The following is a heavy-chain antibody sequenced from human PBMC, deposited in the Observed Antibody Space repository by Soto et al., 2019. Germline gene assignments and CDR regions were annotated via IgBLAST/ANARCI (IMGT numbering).Heavy chain of an antibody. CDR3: AKDDSGWIPDY. V-gene: IGHV3-23*01. Sequence: RGSRRVCCAASGVTLSSYAMSWGRQAPGKGLEWVSAISGSGGSTYYADSVKGRFTISRDNSKNTLYLQMNSLRAEDTAVYYCAKDDSGWIPDYWGQGTLVTVSS. CDR2: ISGSGGST. D-gene: IGHD6-19*01. CDR1: GVTLSSYA. J-gene: IGHJ1*01.